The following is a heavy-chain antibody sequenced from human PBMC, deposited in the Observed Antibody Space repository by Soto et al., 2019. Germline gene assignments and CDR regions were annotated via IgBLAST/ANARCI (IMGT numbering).Heavy chain of an antibody. CDR3: ARLYSYGDHDH. J-gene: IGHJ5*02. V-gene: IGHV4-39*01. Sequence: QLQLQESGPGLVEPSGTLSLTCTVSGGSISSSSYYWGWIRQPPGKGLEWIGNIYYRGTTYYNPSLKSRVTISVDTSKNQFSLKLRSVTAADTAVYHCARLYSYGDHDHWGHGTLVIVSS. D-gene: IGHD4-17*01. CDR1: GGSISSSSYY. CDR2: IYYRGTT.